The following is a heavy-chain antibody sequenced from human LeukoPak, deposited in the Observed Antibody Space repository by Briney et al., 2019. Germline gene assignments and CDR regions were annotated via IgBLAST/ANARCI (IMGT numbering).Heavy chain of an antibody. Sequence: ASVKVSWKVSGYTLTELSMHWVRQAPGKGLEWMGGFDPEDGETIHAQKFQGRVTMTEDTSTDTAYMELSSLRSEDTAVYYCATVFFPYYGGNSVAPYNWFDPWGQGTLVTVSS. J-gene: IGHJ5*02. D-gene: IGHD4-23*01. CDR3: ATVFFPYYGGNSVAPYNWFDP. CDR1: GYTLTELS. V-gene: IGHV1-24*01. CDR2: FDPEDGET.